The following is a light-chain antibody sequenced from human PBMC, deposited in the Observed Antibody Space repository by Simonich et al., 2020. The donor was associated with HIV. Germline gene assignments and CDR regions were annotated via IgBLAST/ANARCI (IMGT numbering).Light chain of an antibody. CDR2: AAS. V-gene: IGKV3-15*01. J-gene: IGKJ4*01. CDR3: QQYNNWPLT. Sequence: EIVLTQSPATLSLSPGERATLSCRASQSVSSNLAWYQQRPGQAPSLLIYAASTRATGIPARFRGSGSGTEFTLTISSMQSEDFAVYYCQQYNNWPLTFGGGTKVEIK. CDR1: QSVSSN.